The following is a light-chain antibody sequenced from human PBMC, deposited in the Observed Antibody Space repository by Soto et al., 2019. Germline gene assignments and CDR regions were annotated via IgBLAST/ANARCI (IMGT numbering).Light chain of an antibody. V-gene: IGKV3-20*01. CDR3: QHYITSLTT. CDR1: QSVTSNY. J-gene: IGKJ1*01. CDR2: GAS. Sequence: EIVLTQSPGTLSFSPGERSTLSCVASQSVTSNYLAWYQQKPGQAPRLLIYGASRRATGVPDRFIGSGSGTDFTLTISRLEPEDFAVYYCQHYITSLTTFGQGTKVDIK.